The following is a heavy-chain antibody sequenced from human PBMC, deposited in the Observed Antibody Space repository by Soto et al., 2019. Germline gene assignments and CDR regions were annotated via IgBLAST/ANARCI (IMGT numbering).Heavy chain of an antibody. CDR3: ARSAIAARKFTFDP. Sequence: EVQLVESGGGLVQPGGSLRLSCAASGFTFSSYEMNWVRQAPGKGLEWVSYISSSGSTIYYADSVKGRFTISRDNAKNSLYLQMNSLRAEDTAVYYCARSAIAARKFTFDPWGQGTLVTVSS. CDR1: GFTFSSYE. CDR2: ISSSGSTI. D-gene: IGHD6-6*01. J-gene: IGHJ5*02. V-gene: IGHV3-48*03.